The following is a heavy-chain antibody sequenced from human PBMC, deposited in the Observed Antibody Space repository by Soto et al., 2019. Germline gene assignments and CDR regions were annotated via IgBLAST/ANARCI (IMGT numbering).Heavy chain of an antibody. CDR1: GYSFTSYW. CDR3: ARFGGPSFPQHYFEH. CDR2: IYPGGSNT. J-gene: IGHJ4*02. V-gene: IGHV5-51*01. D-gene: IGHD3-3*01. Sequence: GESLKISCKGSGYSFTSYWIGWVRQLPGKGLEWMGIIYPGGSNTKYSPSFQGQVTMSADKSIRTAYLHWSSLKASDTAMYFCARFGGPSFPQHYFEHWGQGTPVTVSS.